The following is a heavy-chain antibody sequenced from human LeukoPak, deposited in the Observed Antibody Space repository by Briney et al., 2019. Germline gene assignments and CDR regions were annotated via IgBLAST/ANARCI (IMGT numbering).Heavy chain of an antibody. J-gene: IGHJ4*02. CDR1: GVTFSSYA. V-gene: IGHV3-23*01. Sequence: GSLSLSCAASGVTFSSYAMNWIRQAPGKGLEWVSTISGTGGTTYYADSVKGRFTIPRDNSKHTLYLQMNSLRAEDTAVYFCAKELYGDYRVDYWGQGTLVTVSS. CDR3: AKELYGDYRVDY. D-gene: IGHD4-11*01. CDR2: ISGTGGTT.